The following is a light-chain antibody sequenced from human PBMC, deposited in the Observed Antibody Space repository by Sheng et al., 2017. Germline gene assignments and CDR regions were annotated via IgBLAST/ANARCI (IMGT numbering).Light chain of an antibody. J-gene: IGKJ3*01. V-gene: IGKV1-39*01. CDR1: QSISSY. Sequence: DIQMTQSPSSLSASVGDRVTITCRASQSISSYLNWYQQKPGKAPKLLIYAASSLQSGVPSRFSGSGSGTDFTLTISSLQPEDFATYYCQQSYSTPGTFGPGTESRIS. CDR3: QQSYSTPGT. CDR2: AAS.